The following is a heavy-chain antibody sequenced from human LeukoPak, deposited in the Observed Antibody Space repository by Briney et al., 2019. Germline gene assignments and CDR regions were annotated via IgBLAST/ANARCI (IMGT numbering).Heavy chain of an antibody. V-gene: IGHV3-9*01. D-gene: IGHD6-6*01. CDR2: ISWNSGSI. J-gene: IGHJ4*02. CDR3: AKAQGSIAARLYFDY. Sequence: PGGSLRLSCAASGFTFDDYAMHWVRQAPGKGLEWVSGISWNSGSIGYADSVKGRFTISRDNAKNSLYLQMNSLRAEDTALYYCAKAQGSIAARLYFDYWGQGTLVTVSS. CDR1: GFTFDDYA.